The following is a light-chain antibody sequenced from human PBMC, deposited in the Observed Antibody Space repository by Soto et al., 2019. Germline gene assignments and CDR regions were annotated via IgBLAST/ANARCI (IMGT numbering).Light chain of an antibody. CDR1: QSVRSAY. Sequence: EIVLTKSPGTLSLSPGERATLSCRASQSVRSAYLAWYQQKPGQAPRLLIYGAFSRATGIPDRFSGYGSGTDFNLSITRLELEDFAVYYCQQYGTSFNFGQGTKLQIK. CDR3: QQYGTSFN. J-gene: IGKJ2*01. V-gene: IGKV3-20*01. CDR2: GAF.